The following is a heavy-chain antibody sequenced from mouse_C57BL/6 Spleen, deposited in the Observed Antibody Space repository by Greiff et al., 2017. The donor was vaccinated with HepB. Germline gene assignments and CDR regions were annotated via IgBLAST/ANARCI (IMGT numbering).Heavy chain of an antibody. V-gene: IGHV1-82*01. D-gene: IGHD1-1*01. Sequence: QVQLQQSGPELVKPGASVKISCKASGYAFSSSWMNWVKQRPGKGLEWIGRIYPGDGDTNYNGKFKGKATLTADKSSSTAYMQLSSLTSEDSAVYFCARECVYYGSSYDYFDYWGQGTTLTVSS. CDR1: GYAFSSSW. CDR2: IYPGDGDT. J-gene: IGHJ2*01. CDR3: ARECVYYGSSYDYFDY.